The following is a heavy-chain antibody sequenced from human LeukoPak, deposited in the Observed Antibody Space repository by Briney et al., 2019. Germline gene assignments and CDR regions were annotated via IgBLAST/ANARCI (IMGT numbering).Heavy chain of an antibody. Sequence: PSETLSLTCTVSGGSISSYYWSWIRQPPGKGLEWIGYIYYSGSINYNPSLKSRVTISVDTSKNQFSLKLSSVTAADTAVYYCARREGYGGNPRVDYWGQGTLVTVSS. CDR1: GGSISSYY. D-gene: IGHD4-23*01. CDR2: IYYSGSI. CDR3: ARREGYGGNPRVDY. J-gene: IGHJ4*02. V-gene: IGHV4-59*08.